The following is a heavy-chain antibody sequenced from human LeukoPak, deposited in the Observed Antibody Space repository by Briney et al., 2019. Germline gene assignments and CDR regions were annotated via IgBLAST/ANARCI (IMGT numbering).Heavy chain of an antibody. V-gene: IGHV4-59*01. CDR1: GVSISSDH. CDR2: IYYSGST. J-gene: IGHJ4*02. D-gene: IGHD6-13*01. Sequence: SETLSLTCTVSGVSISSDHWSWIRQPPGKGLEWIGYIYYSGSTNYNPSLKSRVTISIDTPKNQFSLKVSSVTAADTAVYYCARTFSSSWLDYWGQGTLVTVSS. CDR3: ARTFSSSWLDY.